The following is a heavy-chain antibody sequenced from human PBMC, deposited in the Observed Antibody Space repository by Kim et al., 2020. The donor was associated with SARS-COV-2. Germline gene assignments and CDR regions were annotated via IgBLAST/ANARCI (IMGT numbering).Heavy chain of an antibody. J-gene: IGHJ5*02. CDR1: GFTFSGYW. CDR3: AATNWFDP. CDR2: IKHDGSAK. Sequence: GGSLRLSCAGSGFTFSGYWMSWVRQAPGKGLEWVANIKHDGSAKYYVDSVKGRFTISRDNAKNSLFLQMNSLRAEDTAVYYCAATNWFDPWGQGTLVIVSS. V-gene: IGHV3-7*03.